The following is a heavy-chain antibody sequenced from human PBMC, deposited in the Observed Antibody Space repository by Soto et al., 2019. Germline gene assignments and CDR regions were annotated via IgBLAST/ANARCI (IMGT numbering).Heavy chain of an antibody. J-gene: IGHJ4*02. V-gene: IGHV3-30*04. D-gene: IGHD4-4*01. CDR3: ARDKDSTYFPPPYFFDS. CDR1: GFTFRSFT. Sequence: QVELVESGGGVVPPGRSLRVSCAASGFTFRSFTMHWVRQAPGKGLEWVATVSYDGSKAYYADSVRGRFTISRDNSLNTLSLQMDSLRPEDSALYFCARDKDSTYFPPPYFFDSWGQGILVTVSS. CDR2: VSYDGSKA.